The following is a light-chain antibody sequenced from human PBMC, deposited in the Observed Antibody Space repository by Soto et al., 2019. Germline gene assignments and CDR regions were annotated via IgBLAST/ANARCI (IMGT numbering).Light chain of an antibody. CDR2: GDT. CDR3: QSYDSSLSGSV. V-gene: IGLV1-40*01. Sequence: QSVLTQPPSVSGAPGQRVTISCTGSSSNNGAGHDVHWYQQTPGTAPKLLIYGDTTRPSGVPDRFSGSKSGTSASLAITGLQAEDEADYYCQSYDSSLSGSVFGGGTKLTVL. CDR1: SSNNGAGHD. J-gene: IGLJ3*02.